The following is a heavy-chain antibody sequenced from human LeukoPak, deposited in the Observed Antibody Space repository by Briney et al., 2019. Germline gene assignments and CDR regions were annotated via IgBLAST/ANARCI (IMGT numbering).Heavy chain of an antibody. D-gene: IGHD6-19*01. CDR3: AREKGVARSSGWHAFDI. CDR1: GFTFSSHA. Sequence: GRSLRLSCAASGFTFSSHAMRWARHAPGKGLEWVSAVSARGENTYYADSVKRRFTISRDNSRNTLYLQMNSLRAEDTAVYFCAREKGVARSSGWHAFDIWGQGALVTVS. J-gene: IGHJ3*02. V-gene: IGHV3-23*01. CDR2: VSARGENT.